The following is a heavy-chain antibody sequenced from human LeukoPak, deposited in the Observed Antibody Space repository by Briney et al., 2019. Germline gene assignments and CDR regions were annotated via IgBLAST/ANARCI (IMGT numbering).Heavy chain of an antibody. CDR1: RTTFIHYW. V-gene: IGHV3-7*01. CDR3: AKEDRSSSRAYFAY. J-gene: IGHJ4*02. CDR2: INQDGSEK. D-gene: IGHD6-6*01. Sequence: PGGSLRLSCAASRTTFIHYWMSWVRQAPGKGLEWVANINQDGSEKYYVDSVKGRFIISRDNAKNSLYLQMNSLRAEDTAVYYCAKEDRSSSRAYFAYWGQGALVTVSS.